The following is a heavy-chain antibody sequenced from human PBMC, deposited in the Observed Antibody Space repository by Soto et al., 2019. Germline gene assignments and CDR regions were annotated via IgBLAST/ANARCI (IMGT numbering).Heavy chain of an antibody. CDR2: IIPIFGTT. J-gene: IGHJ6*02. V-gene: IGHV1-69*06. D-gene: IGHD3-3*01. CDR1: RGTFSSYA. Sequence: ASVKVSCKASRGTFSSYAISWVRQAPGQGLEWMGGIIPIFGTTNYAQKFQGRVTVTADKSTSTAYMEVSSLRFEDTAVYYCARDYQTYDFWSGYYSGYYGMDVWGQGTTVTVSS. CDR3: ARDYQTYDFWSGYYSGYYGMDV.